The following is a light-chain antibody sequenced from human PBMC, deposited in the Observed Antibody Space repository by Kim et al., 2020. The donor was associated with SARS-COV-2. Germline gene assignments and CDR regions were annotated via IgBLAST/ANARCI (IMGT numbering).Light chain of an antibody. CDR1: QSVSSSY. J-gene: IGKJ4*01. CDR2: GAS. Sequence: PGASATLSCRASQSVSSSYLAWYQQKPGQAPRLLIYGASSRATGIPDRFSGSGSGTDFTLTISRLEPEDFAVYYCQQYGSSRALTFGGGTKVDIK. V-gene: IGKV3-20*01. CDR3: QQYGSSRALT.